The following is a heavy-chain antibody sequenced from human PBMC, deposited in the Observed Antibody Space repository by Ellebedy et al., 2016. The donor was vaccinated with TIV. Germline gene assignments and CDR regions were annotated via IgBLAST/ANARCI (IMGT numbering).Heavy chain of an antibody. V-gene: IGHV3-7*01. CDR1: GFTFTNYW. CDR3: AREVDRAYGPFDN. D-gene: IGHD3-10*01. J-gene: IGHJ4*02. CDR2: INPRASEI. Sequence: GESLKISCSASGFTFTNYWMGWVRQAPGKGLEWVDNINPRASEIRYVDSVKGRFTISRDNAKKTLYLQVNSLRAEDTAVYYSAREVDRAYGPFDNWGQGTLVTVSS.